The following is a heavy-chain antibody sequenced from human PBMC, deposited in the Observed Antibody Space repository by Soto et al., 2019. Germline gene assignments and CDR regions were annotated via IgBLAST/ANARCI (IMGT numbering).Heavy chain of an antibody. CDR2: IYPGDSDT. V-gene: IGHV5-51*01. J-gene: IGHJ6*02. D-gene: IGHD6-6*01. Sequence: GESLKISCKGSGYSFTSYWIGWVRQMPGKGLEWMGIIYPGDSDTRYSPSLQGQVTISADKSISTAYLQWSSLKASDTAMYYCARLIAARPRYYYYGRDVWGQGTTVTVSS. CDR3: ARLIAARPRYYYYGRDV. CDR1: GYSFTSYW.